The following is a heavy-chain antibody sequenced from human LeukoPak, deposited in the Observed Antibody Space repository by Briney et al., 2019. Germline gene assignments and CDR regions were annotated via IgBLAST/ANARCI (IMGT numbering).Heavy chain of an antibody. Sequence: GGSLRLSCAASGFTVSSNYMSWVRQAPGKGLGWVSVIYSGGSTYYADSVKGRFTISRDNSKNTPYLQMNSLRAEDTAVYYCARDRRDIPDAFDIWGQGTMVTVSS. CDR3: ARDRRDIPDAFDI. CDR2: IYSGGST. CDR1: GFTVSSNY. V-gene: IGHV3-66*01. D-gene: IGHD2-15*01. J-gene: IGHJ3*02.